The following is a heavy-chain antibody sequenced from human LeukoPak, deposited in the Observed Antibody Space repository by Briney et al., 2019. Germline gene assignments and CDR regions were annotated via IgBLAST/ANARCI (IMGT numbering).Heavy chain of an antibody. J-gene: IGHJ6*03. CDR1: GYIFSDYT. V-gene: IGHV1-3*03. CDR3: ARASYGDPQKLYYYYYYMDV. CDR2: INGENGNT. Sequence: ASVKVSCKASGYIFSDYTMHWVRQAPGQRLEWMGWINGENGNTKYSQELRGRVTFTSDSSATTVYMELSSLRSEDTAVYYCARASYGDPQKLYYYYYYMDVWGKGTTVTVSS. D-gene: IGHD4-17*01.